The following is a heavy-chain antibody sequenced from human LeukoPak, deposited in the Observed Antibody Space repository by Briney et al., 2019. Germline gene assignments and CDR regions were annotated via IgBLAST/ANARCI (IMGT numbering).Heavy chain of an antibody. CDR1: GYTFTSYA. J-gene: IGHJ5*02. CDR2: INAGNGNT. Sequence: ASVTVSCKASGYTFTSYAMHWVRQAPGQRLEWMGWINAGNGNTKYSQKFQGRVTITRDTSASTAYMELSSLRSEDTAVYYCARVRLWFGEGVDWFDPWGQGTLVTVSS. CDR3: ARVRLWFGEGVDWFDP. D-gene: IGHD3-10*01. V-gene: IGHV1-3*01.